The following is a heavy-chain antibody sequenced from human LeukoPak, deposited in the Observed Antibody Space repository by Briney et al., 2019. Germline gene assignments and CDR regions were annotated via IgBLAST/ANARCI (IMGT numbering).Heavy chain of an antibody. CDR3: ATLIGYSGSYYSDY. D-gene: IGHD1-26*01. Sequence: ASVKVSCKVSGYTLTELSMHWVRQAPGKGLEWMGGFDPEDGETIYAQKFQGRVTMTEDTSTDTAYMELSSLRSEDTAVYYCATLIGYSGSYYSDYWGQGTLVTVSS. CDR2: FDPEDGET. V-gene: IGHV1-24*01. J-gene: IGHJ4*02. CDR1: GYTLTELS.